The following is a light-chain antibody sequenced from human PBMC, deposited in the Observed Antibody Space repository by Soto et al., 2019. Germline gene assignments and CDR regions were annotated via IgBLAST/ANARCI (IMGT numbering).Light chain of an antibody. CDR3: SSYTSTSTPWV. J-gene: IGLJ3*02. CDR1: SSDVGAYKF. V-gene: IGLV2-14*01. Sequence: QSALTQPASVSGSPGQSITIFCSGTSSDVGAYKFVSWYRHHPGKAPQVMIYEVSNRPSGVSNRFSGSKSGNTASLTISGTQPEDEGDYYCSSYTSTSTPWVFGGGTKVTVL. CDR2: EVS.